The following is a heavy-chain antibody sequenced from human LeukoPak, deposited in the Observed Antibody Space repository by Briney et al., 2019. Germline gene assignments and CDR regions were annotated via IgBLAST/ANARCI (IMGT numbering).Heavy chain of an antibody. J-gene: IGHJ4*02. CDR2: IIPIFGTA. Sequence: SVKVSCKASGGTFSSYAISWVRQAPGQGLEWMGGIIPIFGTANYAQKFQGRVTITADESTSTAYMELSSLRSEDTAVYYCARDQGIAVAGNLDYWGQGTLVTVSS. D-gene: IGHD6-19*01. V-gene: IGHV1-69*13. CDR3: ARDQGIAVAGNLDY. CDR1: GGTFSSYA.